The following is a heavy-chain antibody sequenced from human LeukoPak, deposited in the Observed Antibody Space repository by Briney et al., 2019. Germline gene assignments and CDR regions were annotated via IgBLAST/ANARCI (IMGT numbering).Heavy chain of an antibody. V-gene: IGHV3-23*01. Sequence: QTGGSLRLSCAASGFTFSSYAMNWVRQAPGKGLEWVSAISGSGGSTYYADSVKGRFTISRDNSKNTLYLQMNSLRAEDTAVYYCAKYLTVAGSTGYFDYWGQGTLVTVSS. CDR2: ISGSGGST. CDR3: AKYLTVAGSTGYFDY. CDR1: GFTFSSYA. D-gene: IGHD6-19*01. J-gene: IGHJ4*02.